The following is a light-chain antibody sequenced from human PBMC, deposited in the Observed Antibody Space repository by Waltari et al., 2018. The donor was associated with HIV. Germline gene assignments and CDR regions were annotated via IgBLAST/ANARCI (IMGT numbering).Light chain of an antibody. CDR3: QAWDSSTWV. Sequence: SYELTQPPSVSVSPGQPASFTCSGDKLGDKYACWYQQKPGQAPVLVIYQDSNRPSGIPERFSGSNAGNTATLTISGTQAMDEADYYCQAWDSSTWVFGGGTKLTVL. CDR2: QDS. J-gene: IGLJ3*02. CDR1: KLGDKY. V-gene: IGLV3-1*01.